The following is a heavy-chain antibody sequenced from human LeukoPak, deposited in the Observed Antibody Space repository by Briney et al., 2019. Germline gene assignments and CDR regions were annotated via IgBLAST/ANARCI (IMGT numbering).Heavy chain of an antibody. Sequence: KTGGPLRLSCAASGFTFSSYWMTWVRQVPGKGLEWVGRIKSKTDGGTTDYAAPVKGRFTISRDDSKNTLYLQMNSLKTEDTAVYYCTTDRQRQGSGWYGYWGGGEDYYYYGMDVWGQGTTVTVSS. CDR1: GFTFSSYW. CDR2: IKSKTDGGTT. CDR3: TTDRQRQGSGWYGYWGGGEDYYYYGMDV. J-gene: IGHJ6*02. V-gene: IGHV3-15*01. D-gene: IGHD6-19*01.